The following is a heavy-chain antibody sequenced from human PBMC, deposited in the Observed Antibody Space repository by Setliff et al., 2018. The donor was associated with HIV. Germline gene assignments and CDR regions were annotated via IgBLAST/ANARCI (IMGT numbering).Heavy chain of an antibody. D-gene: IGHD2-2*01. Sequence: KPSETLSLTCTVSGGSISIHPFYWGWIRQPPGKGLEWIVSIHYGGTTYSNPSLRSRVAFPVDTSKNQFSLQLSSVTAADMAVYYCARTRDCSSSGCFYHAFDMWGQGTMVT. J-gene: IGHJ3*02. V-gene: IGHV4-39*01. CDR2: IHYGGTT. CDR1: GGSISIHPFY. CDR3: ARTRDCSSSGCFYHAFDM.